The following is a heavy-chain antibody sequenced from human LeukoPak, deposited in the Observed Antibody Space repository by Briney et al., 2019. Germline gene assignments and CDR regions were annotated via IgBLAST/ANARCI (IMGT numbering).Heavy chain of an antibody. CDR1: GGSLSSYY. D-gene: IGHD3-22*01. CDR3: ARGNYDSSGYPGNWYFDF. V-gene: IGHV4-59*01. CDR2: IYYSGST. Sequence: PSETLSLTCTVSGGSLSSYYWSWIRQPPGKGLEWIGYIYYSGSTNYNPSLKSRVTISVDTSKNQFSLKLSSVTAADTAVYYCARGNYDSSGYPGNWYFDFWGRGTLVTVSS. J-gene: IGHJ2*01.